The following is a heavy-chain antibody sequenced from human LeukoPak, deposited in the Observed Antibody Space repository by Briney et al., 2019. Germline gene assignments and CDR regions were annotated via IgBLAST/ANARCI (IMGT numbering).Heavy chain of an antibody. CDR3: ARVGWGLLAFDI. V-gene: IGHV3-21*01. CDR1: GFTFSSYS. D-gene: IGHD1-26*01. Sequence: GGSLRLSCAASGFTFSSYSMNWVRQAPGKGLEWVSSISSSSSYIYYAGSVKGRFTISRDNAKNSLYLQMNSLRAEDTAVYYCARVGWGLLAFDIWGQGTMVTVSS. CDR2: ISSSSSYI. J-gene: IGHJ3*02.